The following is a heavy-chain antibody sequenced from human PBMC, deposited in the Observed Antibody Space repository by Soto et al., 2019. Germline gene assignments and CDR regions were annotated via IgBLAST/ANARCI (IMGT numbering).Heavy chain of an antibody. V-gene: IGHV3-23*01. CDR2: ISGSGGST. CDR1: GFTFSSYA. Sequence: GGSLRLSCAASGFTFSSYAMSWVRQAPGKGLEWVSAISGSGGSTYYADSVKGRFTISRDNSKNTLYLQMNSLRAEDTAVYYCAKDVGRFVAAAGYGDVWGQGTTVTVSS. D-gene: IGHD6-13*01. J-gene: IGHJ6*02. CDR3: AKDVGRFVAAAGYGDV.